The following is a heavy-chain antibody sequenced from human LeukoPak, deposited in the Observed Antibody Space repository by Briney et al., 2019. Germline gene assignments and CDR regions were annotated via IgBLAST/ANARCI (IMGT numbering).Heavy chain of an antibody. J-gene: IGHJ6*03. V-gene: IGHV4-59*01. D-gene: IGHD2/OR15-2a*01. Sequence: SETLSLTCTISGGSISSYNWNWIRQPPGQGLERIGYFYYSCNTNYNPSLKSRLTISMDTSKNQFSLQLTSVTAADTGVYYCASARVVGTSMTYYMDVWGKGTTVTVSS. CDR3: ASARVVGTSMTYYMDV. CDR1: GGSISSYN. CDR2: FYYSCNT.